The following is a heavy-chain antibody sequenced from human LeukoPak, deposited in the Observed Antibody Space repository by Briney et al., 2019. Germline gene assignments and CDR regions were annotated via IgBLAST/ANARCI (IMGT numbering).Heavy chain of an antibody. CDR3: AKDRRSGYGYFDF. V-gene: IGHV3-23*01. CDR2: ISASGTTT. D-gene: IGHD5-12*01. Sequence: GGSLRLSCAASGFTFSNYAMGWVRQAPGKGPEWVSTISASGTTTYYADSVKGRLTISRDNSKDTLYLLMNSLKAEDTAVYSCAKDRRSGYGYFDFWGQGTLVTVSS. CDR1: GFTFSNYA. J-gene: IGHJ4*02.